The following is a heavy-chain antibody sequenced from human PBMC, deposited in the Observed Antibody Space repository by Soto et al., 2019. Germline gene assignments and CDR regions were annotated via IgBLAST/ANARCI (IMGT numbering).Heavy chain of an antibody. J-gene: IGHJ5*02. CDR2: IIPIFGTA. Sequence: SVKVSCKASGRTFSSYDNSWVRQAPGQGLEWMGGIIPIFGTANYAQKFQGRVTITADESTSTAYMELSSLRSEDTAVYYCARDHYYDSSGYLWFDPWGQGTLVTVSS. CDR3: ARDHYYDSSGYLWFDP. V-gene: IGHV1-69*13. CDR1: GRTFSSYD. D-gene: IGHD3-22*01.